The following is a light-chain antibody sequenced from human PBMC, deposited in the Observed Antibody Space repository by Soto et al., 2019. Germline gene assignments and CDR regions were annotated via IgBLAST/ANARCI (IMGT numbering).Light chain of an antibody. CDR1: QSIFSY. CDR2: AAS. J-gene: IGKJ2*02. V-gene: IGKV1-39*01. Sequence: DLQMTQSPSSLSASVGDRVTITCRSSQSIFSYLNWYQQKAGEAPQLLIYAASSLQSGVPARFSAGGSGTDFTLSISSLQPEDSAIYSCQQTYSGPRTFGQGTKLEIK. CDR3: QQTYSGPRT.